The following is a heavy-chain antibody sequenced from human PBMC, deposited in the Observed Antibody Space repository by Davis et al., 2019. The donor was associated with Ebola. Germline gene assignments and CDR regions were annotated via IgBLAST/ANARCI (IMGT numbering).Heavy chain of an antibody. J-gene: IGHJ6*02. V-gene: IGHV3-73*01. CDR3: TMKIPAAMGGMDV. D-gene: IGHD2-2*01. CDR1: GFTFSGSA. Sequence: PGGSLRLSCAASGFTFSGSAMHWVRQASGKGLEWVGRIRSKANSYATAYAASVKGRFTISRDDSKNTAYLQMNSLKTEDTAVYYCTMKIPAAMGGMDVWGQGTTVTVSS. CDR2: IRSKANSYAT.